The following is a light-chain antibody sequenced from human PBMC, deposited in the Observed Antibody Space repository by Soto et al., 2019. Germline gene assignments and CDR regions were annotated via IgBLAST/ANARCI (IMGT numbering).Light chain of an antibody. CDR2: DVN. V-gene: IGLV2-8*01. Sequence: QSALTQPPSASGSPGQSVTISCTGTSSDVGGYNYVSWYQQHPGKAPKVMIYDVNKRPSGVPDRFSGSKSGYTASLTVSGLQAQYELDYYCSSHPGRDNPVVFGTGTTVTV. CDR1: SSDVGGYNY. J-gene: IGLJ1*01. CDR3: SSHPGRDNPVV.